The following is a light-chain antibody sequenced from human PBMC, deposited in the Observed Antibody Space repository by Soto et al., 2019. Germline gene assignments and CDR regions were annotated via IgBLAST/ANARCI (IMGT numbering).Light chain of an antibody. J-gene: IGLJ1*01. CDR1: SSNIGSNY. CDR3: AAWDDSLSGPV. Sequence: QLVLTQPPSASGTPGQRVTISCSGSSSNIGSNYVYWYQQLPGTAPKLLIYRNNQRPSGVPDRFSGSKSGTSASLAISGLLSEDEADYYCAAWDDSLSGPVFGTGTQLTVL. V-gene: IGLV1-47*01. CDR2: RNN.